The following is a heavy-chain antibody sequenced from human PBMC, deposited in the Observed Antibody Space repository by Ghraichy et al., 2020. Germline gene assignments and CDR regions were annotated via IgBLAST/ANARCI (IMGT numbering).Heavy chain of an antibody. CDR3: TTHLVKSAAHDGY. Sequence: GGSLRLSCAASGFIFSAAWMGWVLQAPGKGLEWVGRIRSKRDGETTDYAAPVKGRFTISRDDAKNTLYLQMNSLKTEDTAVYYCTTHLVKSAAHDGYWGQGPLATVST. D-gene: IGHD3-22*01. CDR1: GFIFSAAW. J-gene: IGHJ4*02. CDR2: IRSKRDGETT. V-gene: IGHV3-15*01.